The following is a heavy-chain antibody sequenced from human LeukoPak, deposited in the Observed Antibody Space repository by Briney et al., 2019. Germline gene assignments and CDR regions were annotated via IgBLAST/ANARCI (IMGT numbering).Heavy chain of an antibody. J-gene: IGHJ5*02. V-gene: IGHV4-34*01. CDR3: ARRGYYGSGSYYRRWFDP. Sequence: SETLSLTCAVYGRSFSGYYWSWIRQPPGKGLEWIGEINHSGSTNYNPSLKSRVTISVDTSKNQFSLKLSSVTAADTAVYYCARRGYYGSGSYYRRWFDPWGQGTLVTVSS. D-gene: IGHD3-10*01. CDR1: GRSFSGYY. CDR2: INHSGST.